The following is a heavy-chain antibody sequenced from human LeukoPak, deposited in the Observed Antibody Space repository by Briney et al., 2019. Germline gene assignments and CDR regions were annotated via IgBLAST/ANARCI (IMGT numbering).Heavy chain of an antibody. J-gene: IGHJ4*02. V-gene: IGHV3-74*01. CDR1: GFTFSSYG. CDR3: TRDRTTITLFEL. CDR2: ISPDGSTT. D-gene: IGHD4-11*01. Sequence: PGRSLRLSCAASGFTFSSYGMHWVRQVPGKGLVWVSRISPDGSTTGYADSVKGRFTASRDNARNTLYLQINSLRAEDSAVYYCTRDRTTITLFELWGQGTLVTVSS.